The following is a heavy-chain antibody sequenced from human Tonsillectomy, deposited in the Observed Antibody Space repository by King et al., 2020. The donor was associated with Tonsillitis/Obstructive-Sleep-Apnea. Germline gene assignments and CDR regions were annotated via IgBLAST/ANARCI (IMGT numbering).Heavy chain of an antibody. Sequence: VQLVESGGGLVQPGGSLRLSCAASGFTFSSYAMSWVRQAPGKGLEWVSAISGSGGSTYYADSVKGRFTISRDNSKNTLYLQMNSLRAEDTAVYYCARAGGWYDYCYYGLDVWGQGTMVTVSS. CDR3: ARAGGWYDYCYYGLDV. J-gene: IGHJ6*02. CDR2: ISGSGGST. V-gene: IGHV3-23*04. D-gene: IGHD6-19*01. CDR1: GFTFSSYA.